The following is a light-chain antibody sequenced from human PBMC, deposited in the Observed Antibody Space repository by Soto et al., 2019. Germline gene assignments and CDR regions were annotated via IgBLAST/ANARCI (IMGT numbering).Light chain of an antibody. V-gene: IGLV2-14*01. J-gene: IGLJ2*01. CDR3: SSSTSSGTHVL. CDR2: DVN. CDR1: SSDVGGYNY. Sequence: QSALTQPASVSGSPGRSITISCAGTSSDVGGYNYVSWYQQYPGKAPKLMIYDVNTRPSGVSNRFSGSKSGNTASLTISGLQADDEAEYYCSSSTSSGTHVLFGGGTKLTVL.